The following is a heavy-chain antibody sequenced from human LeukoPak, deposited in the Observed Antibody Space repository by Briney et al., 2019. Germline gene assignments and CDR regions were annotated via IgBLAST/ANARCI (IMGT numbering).Heavy chain of an antibody. CDR3: AREPAYGGGWYSGDAFDI. Sequence: VASVKVSCKASGYTFTSYGISWVRQAPGQGLEWMGWISAYNGNTNYAQKLQGRVTMTTDTSTSTAYMELRSLRSDDTAVYYCAREPAYGGGWYSGDAFDIWGQGTMVTVSS. CDR1: GYTFTSYG. D-gene: IGHD6-19*01. J-gene: IGHJ3*02. CDR2: ISAYNGNT. V-gene: IGHV1-18*01.